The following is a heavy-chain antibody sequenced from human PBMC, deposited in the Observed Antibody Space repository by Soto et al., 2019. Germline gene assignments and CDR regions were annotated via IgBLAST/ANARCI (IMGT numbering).Heavy chain of an antibody. CDR3: ARRLLGGGGYYGMDV. J-gene: IGHJ6*02. Sequence: QVQLVQSGAAVKKPGASVKVSCKASGYTFTSYAMHWVRQAPGQRREWMGWINAGNGNTKYSQKFQGRVTITRDTSASTAYMELSSLRSEDTAVYYCARRLLGGGGYYGMDVWGQGTTVTVSS. CDR1: GYTFTSYA. CDR2: INAGNGNT. V-gene: IGHV1-3*01. D-gene: IGHD2-15*01.